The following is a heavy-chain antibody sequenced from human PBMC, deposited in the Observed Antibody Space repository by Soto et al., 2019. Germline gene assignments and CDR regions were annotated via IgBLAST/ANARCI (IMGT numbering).Heavy chain of an antibody. Sequence: QMQLVQSGPEVKKPGTSVKVSCKASGFTFTSSAVQWVRQARGQRLEWIGWIVVGSGNTNYAQKFQERVTITRDMSTSTAYMELSSLRSEDTAVYYCAAGDYGDYVFDYWGQGTLVTVSS. J-gene: IGHJ4*02. V-gene: IGHV1-58*01. CDR1: GFTFTSSA. CDR2: IVVGSGNT. CDR3: AAGDYGDYVFDY. D-gene: IGHD4-17*01.